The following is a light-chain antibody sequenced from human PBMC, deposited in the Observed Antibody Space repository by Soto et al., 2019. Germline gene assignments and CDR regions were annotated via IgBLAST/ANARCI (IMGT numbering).Light chain of an antibody. V-gene: IGKV3-20*01. J-gene: IGKJ4*01. CDR2: GAS. CDR3: EQYGTSALT. CDR1: QSVTSNF. Sequence: EIVLTQSPGTLSLSPGERATLSCRASQSVTSNFVAWYQQKPGQAPRLLISGASSRAPGIPDRFSGSGSGTDFTLTVSRLQPEDFAVYYCEQYGTSALTFGGGTKVEIK.